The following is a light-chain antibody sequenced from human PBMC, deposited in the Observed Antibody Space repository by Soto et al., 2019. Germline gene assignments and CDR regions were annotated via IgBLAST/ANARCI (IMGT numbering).Light chain of an antibody. Sequence: QAVVTQPPSASGTPGQRVTISCSGSGSNIGSNFVDWYQQLPGTAPRLLIYRDNLRPSGVPDRFSGSKSGTSASLGISGLRSEDEGDFYCATWDDSLTTVVFGGGTKLTVL. CDR3: ATWDDSLTTVV. V-gene: IGLV1-47*01. CDR1: GSNIGSNF. J-gene: IGLJ3*02. CDR2: RDN.